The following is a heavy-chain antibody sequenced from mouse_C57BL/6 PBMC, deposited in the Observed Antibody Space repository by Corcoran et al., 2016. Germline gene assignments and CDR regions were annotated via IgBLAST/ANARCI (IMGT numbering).Heavy chain of an antibody. CDR3: ARSGLHYYAMDY. CDR2: INTYSGVP. CDR1: GYTFTTYG. D-gene: IGHD2-2*01. V-gene: IGHV9-3*01. Sequence: QIQLVQSGPELKKPGETVKISCQASGYTFTTYGMSWVKQAPGKGLKWMGWINTYSGVPTYADDFKGRFAFSLETSASTAYLQINNLKNEDTATYFCARSGLHYYAMDYWGQGTSVTVSS. J-gene: IGHJ4*01.